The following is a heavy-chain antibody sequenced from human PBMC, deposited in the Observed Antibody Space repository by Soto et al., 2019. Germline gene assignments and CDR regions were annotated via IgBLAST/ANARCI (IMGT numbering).Heavy chain of an antibody. CDR3: ARDGTTVTPYGMDV. CDR1: GFTFSSYA. D-gene: IGHD4-17*01. J-gene: IGHJ6*01. CDR2: ISYDGSNK. Sequence: GGSLRLSCAASGFTFSSYALHWVRQAPGKGLEWVAVISYDGSNKYYADSVKGRFTISRDNSKNTLYLQMNSLRAEDTAVYYCARDGTTVTPYGMDVRGQGTTVTVSS. V-gene: IGHV3-30-3*01.